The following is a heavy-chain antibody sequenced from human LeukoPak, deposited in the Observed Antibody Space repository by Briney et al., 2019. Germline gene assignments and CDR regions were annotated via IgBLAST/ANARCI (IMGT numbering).Heavy chain of an antibody. J-gene: IGHJ6*02. Sequence: SQTLSLICTVSGDSIRSGDYYWNWIRQPPGKGLEWIGYINNSGSTYYNPSLKSRVTMSVDTSKSQFSLNLSSVTAADTAVYYCARDKMNVLVRFGESPDYYYYSMDVWGQGTTVTVSS. V-gene: IGHV4-30-4*01. CDR1: GDSIRSGDYY. D-gene: IGHD3-10*01. CDR2: INNSGST. CDR3: ARDKMNVLVRFGESPDYYYYSMDV.